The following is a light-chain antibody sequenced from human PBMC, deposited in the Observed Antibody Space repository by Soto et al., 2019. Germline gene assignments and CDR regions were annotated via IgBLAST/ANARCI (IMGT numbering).Light chain of an antibody. CDR2: GAS. CDR1: QSVSSY. Sequence: EIVLTQSPGTLSFSPGEGATLSCRASQSVSSYIAWYQQKPGQAPRLLIYGASSRATGIPDRFSGSGSGTDFTLTISRLEPDDFGLYYCHQYGNSPLTFGGGTKVDI. V-gene: IGKV3-20*01. J-gene: IGKJ4*01. CDR3: HQYGNSPLT.